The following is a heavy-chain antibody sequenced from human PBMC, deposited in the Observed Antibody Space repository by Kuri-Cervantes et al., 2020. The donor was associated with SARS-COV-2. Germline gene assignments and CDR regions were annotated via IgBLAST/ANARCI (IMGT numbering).Heavy chain of an antibody. Sequence: GSLRLSCTVSGGSVSSGSYYWSWIRQSPGRGLEWIGYIYYTGKSNYNPSLESRVSMSLAASESRFFLTLTSVTAADTAMYYCASGNDFSLDYWGQGTLVTVSS. CDR2: IYYTGKS. CDR1: GGSVSSGSYY. CDR3: ASGNDFSLDY. V-gene: IGHV4-61*03. J-gene: IGHJ4*02. D-gene: IGHD4-11*01.